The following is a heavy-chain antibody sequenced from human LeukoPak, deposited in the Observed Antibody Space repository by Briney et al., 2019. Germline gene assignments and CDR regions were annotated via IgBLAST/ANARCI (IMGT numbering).Heavy chain of an antibody. CDR2: IYHNGST. CDR1: GGSLSRTGYC. J-gene: IGHJ4*02. V-gene: IGHV4-39*01. D-gene: IGHD3-3*01. Sequence: SETLSLTCTVSGGSLSRTGYCWGWIRQPPGKGLEWIGSIYHNGSTCNNPSLKSRVILSVDTSKNQFSLKLSSVTAADTAVYYCARVDESWSGYPAHFDYWGQGTLVTVSS. CDR3: ARVDESWSGYPAHFDY.